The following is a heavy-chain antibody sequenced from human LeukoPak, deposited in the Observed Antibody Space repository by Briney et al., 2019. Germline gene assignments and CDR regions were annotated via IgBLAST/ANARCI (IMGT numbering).Heavy chain of an antibody. CDR3: ARMALDGGDSIGFDS. D-gene: IGHD2-21*02. V-gene: IGHV1-2*02. CDR2: INPNIGDA. CDR1: GYTFTDYF. J-gene: IGHJ5*01. Sequence: ASVKVSCKASGYTFTDYFIHWVRQAPGQGLEWMGWINPNIGDASYALKFQDRVTMTRDRSINTAYMELSRLTSDDTAVYYCARMALDGGDSIGFDSWGQGTLVTVSS.